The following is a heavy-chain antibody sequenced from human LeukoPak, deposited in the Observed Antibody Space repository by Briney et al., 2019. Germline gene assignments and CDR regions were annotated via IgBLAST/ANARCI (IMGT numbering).Heavy chain of an antibody. CDR2: IYYSGST. J-gene: IGHJ5*02. V-gene: IGHV4-34*09. CDR1: GGSFSGYY. D-gene: IGHD6-19*01. Sequence: PSETLSLTCAVYGGSFSGYYWSWIRQPPGKGLEWIGYIYYSGSTYYNPSLKSRVTISVDTSKNQFSLKLSSVTAADTAVYYCARDHSSGWYEGNWFDPWGQGTLVTVSS. CDR3: ARDHSSGWYEGNWFDP.